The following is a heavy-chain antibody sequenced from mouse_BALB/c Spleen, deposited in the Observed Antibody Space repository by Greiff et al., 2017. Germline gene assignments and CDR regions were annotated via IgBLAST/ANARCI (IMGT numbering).Heavy chain of an antibody. CDR2: INPSNGGT. CDR1: GYTFTSYY. V-gene: IGHV1S16*01. D-gene: IGHD2-10*02. CDR3: TIKYGNPYAMDY. Sequence: QVQLQQSGAELVKPGASVKLSCKASGYTFTSYYMYWVKQRPGQGLEWIGEINPSNGGTNFNEKFKSKATLTVDKSSSTAYMQLSSLTSEDSAVYYCTIKYGNPYAMDYWGQGTSVTVSS. J-gene: IGHJ4*01.